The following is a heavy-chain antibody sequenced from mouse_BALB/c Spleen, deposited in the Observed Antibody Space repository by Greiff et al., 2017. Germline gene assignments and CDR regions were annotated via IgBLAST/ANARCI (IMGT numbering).Heavy chain of an antibody. V-gene: IGHV1-7*01. CDR3: ARRATVVATDWYFDV. Sequence: VQLQQSGAELAKPGASVKMSCKASGYTFTSYWMHWVKQRPGQGLEWIGYINPSTGYTEYNQKFKDKATLTADKSSSTAYMQLSSLTSEDSAVYYCARRATVVATDWYFDVWGAGTTVTVSS. CDR1: GYTFTSYW. D-gene: IGHD1-1*01. J-gene: IGHJ1*01. CDR2: INPSTGYT.